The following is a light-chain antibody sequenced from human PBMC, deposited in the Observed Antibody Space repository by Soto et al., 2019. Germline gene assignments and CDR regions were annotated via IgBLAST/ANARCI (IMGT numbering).Light chain of an antibody. CDR1: QSVSSSY. Sequence: EIVLTQSPGALSLSPGERATLSCGASQSVSSSYLAWYQQKPGQAPRLLIYGASTRATGIPDRFSGSGSGTDFTLTISRLEPEDFAVYYCQQHRSSPRTFGQGTKVEIK. CDR2: GAS. V-gene: IGKV3-20*01. J-gene: IGKJ1*01. CDR3: QQHRSSPRT.